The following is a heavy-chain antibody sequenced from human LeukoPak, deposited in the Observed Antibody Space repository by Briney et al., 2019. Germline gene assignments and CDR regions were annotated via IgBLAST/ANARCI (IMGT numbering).Heavy chain of an antibody. V-gene: IGHV1-46*01. J-gene: IGHJ4*02. CDR1: GYTFSSNY. CDR3: AHCSSTSCYGGIDY. D-gene: IGHD2-2*01. Sequence: ASVKVSCKASGYTFSSNYMHWVRQAPGQALEWMGIINPSGGSTSYGKKFQGRVTMTRDTSTSTVYMEMSSLRSEDTAVYYCAHCSSTSCYGGIDYWGQGTLVTVSS. CDR2: INPSGGST.